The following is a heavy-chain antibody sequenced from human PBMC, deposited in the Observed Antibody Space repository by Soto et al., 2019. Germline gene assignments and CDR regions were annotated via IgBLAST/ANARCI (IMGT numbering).Heavy chain of an antibody. Sequence: QLQLQESGSGLVKPSQTLSLTCAVSGGSISSGGYSWNWIRQPPGKGLEWIGYIYYSGYTYYNPSLKIRFTISVDSSKNQFALKLSSVAGSDTSVYYCARAHSVDYGYGMDVLSQGTTVTVCS. CDR2: IYYSGYT. CDR3: ARAHSVDYGYGMDV. J-gene: IGHJ6*02. D-gene: IGHD4-17*01. CDR1: GGSISSGGYS. V-gene: IGHV4-30-2*01.